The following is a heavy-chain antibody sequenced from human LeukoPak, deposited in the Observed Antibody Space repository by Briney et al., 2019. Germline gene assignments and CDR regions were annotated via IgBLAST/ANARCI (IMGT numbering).Heavy chain of an antibody. Sequence: PSETLSLTCTVSGGSITSYYWGWIRQPPGKGLEWIGSIYHSGSTYYNPSLKSRVTISVDTSKNQFSLKLSSVTAADTAVYYCARDAMVRGHFDYWGQGTLVTVSS. CDR1: GGSITSYY. J-gene: IGHJ4*02. D-gene: IGHD3-10*01. V-gene: IGHV4-38-2*02. CDR2: IYHSGST. CDR3: ARDAMVRGHFDY.